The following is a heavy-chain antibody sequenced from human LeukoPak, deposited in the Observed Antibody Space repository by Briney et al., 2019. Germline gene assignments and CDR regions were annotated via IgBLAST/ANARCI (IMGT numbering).Heavy chain of an antibody. J-gene: IGHJ3*02. V-gene: IGHV3-48*01. D-gene: IGHD4-17*01. CDR3: ARLTTVTTHDAFDI. CDR1: GFTSSSYS. Sequence: GGSLRLSCAASGFTSSSYSMNWVRQAPGKGLEWVSYISSSSSTIYYADSVKGRFTISRDNAKNSLYLQMNSLRAEDTAVYYCARLTTVTTHDAFDIWGQGTMVTVSS. CDR2: ISSSSSTI.